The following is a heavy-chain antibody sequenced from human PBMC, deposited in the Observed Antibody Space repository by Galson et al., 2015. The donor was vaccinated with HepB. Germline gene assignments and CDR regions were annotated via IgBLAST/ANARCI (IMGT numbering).Heavy chain of an antibody. CDR2: IIPIFGTA. CDR3: ARTSGSAYYDFWSGYSYFDY. CDR1: GGTFSSYA. Sequence: SVKVSCKASGGTFSSYAISWVRQAPGQGLEWMGGIIPIFGTANYAQKFQGRVTITADESTSTAYMELSSLRSEDTAVYYCARTSGSAYYDFWSGYSYFDYWGQGTLVTVSS. D-gene: IGHD3-3*01. V-gene: IGHV1-69*13. J-gene: IGHJ4*02.